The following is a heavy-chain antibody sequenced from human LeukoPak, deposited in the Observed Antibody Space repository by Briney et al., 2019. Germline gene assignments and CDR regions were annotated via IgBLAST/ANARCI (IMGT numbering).Heavy chain of an antibody. CDR3: ARAGNLSFDY. J-gene: IGHJ4*02. V-gene: IGHV4-34*01. CDR2: INHSGST. CDR1: GGSFSGYY. D-gene: IGHD4-23*01. Sequence: PSETLSRTCAVYGGSFSGYYWSWIRQPPGKGLEWIGEINHSGSTNYNPSLKSRVTISVDTSKNQFSLKLSSVTAADTAVYYCARAGNLSFDYWGQGTLVTVSS.